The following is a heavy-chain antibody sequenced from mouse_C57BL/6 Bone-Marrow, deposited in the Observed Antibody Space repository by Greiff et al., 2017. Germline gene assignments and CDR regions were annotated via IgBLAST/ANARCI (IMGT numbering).Heavy chain of an antibody. CDR3: ARVLDYYGSSYYYAMDD. CDR2: ISYDGSN. CDR1: GYSITSGYY. D-gene: IGHD1-1*01. Sequence: EVQLQESGPGLVKPSQSLSLTCSVTGYSITSGYYWNWIRQFPGNKLEWMGYISYDGSNNYNPSLKNRISITRDTSKNQFFLKLNSVTTEDTATYYCARVLDYYGSSYYYAMDDWGQGTSVTVSS. V-gene: IGHV3-6*01. J-gene: IGHJ4*01.